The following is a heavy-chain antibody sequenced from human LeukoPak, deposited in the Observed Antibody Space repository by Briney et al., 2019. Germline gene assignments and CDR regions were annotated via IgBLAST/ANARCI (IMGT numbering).Heavy chain of an antibody. D-gene: IGHD2-15*01. CDR3: ARARQVVRYGMDV. CDR2: IYYSGST. V-gene: IGHV4-31*11. J-gene: IGHJ6*02. Sequence: SETLSLTCAVYGVSFSGYYWTWLRQHPGKGLEWIGYIYYSGSTYYNPSLESRVTISVDTSKSQFSLKLNSVTAADTAVYYCARARQVVRYGMDVWGQGTTVTVSS. CDR1: GVSFSGYY.